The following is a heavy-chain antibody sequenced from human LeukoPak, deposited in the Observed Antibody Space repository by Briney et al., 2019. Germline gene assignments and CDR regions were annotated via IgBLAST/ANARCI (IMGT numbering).Heavy chain of an antibody. CDR2: IYDSGST. CDR1: GGSIRSSYYY. D-gene: IGHD3-10*01. Sequence: SETLSLTCTVSGGSIRSSYYYWGWIRQPPGKGLEWIGSIYDSGSTYYNPSLKSRVTISVDTSKNQFSLKLNSVTAADTAVYFCARRYSAWTIDYWGQGTLVTVSS. CDR3: ARRYSAWTIDY. J-gene: IGHJ4*02. V-gene: IGHV4-39*01.